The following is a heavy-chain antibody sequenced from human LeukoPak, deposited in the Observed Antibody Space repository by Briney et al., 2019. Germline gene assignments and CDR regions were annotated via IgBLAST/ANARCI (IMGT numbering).Heavy chain of an antibody. J-gene: IGHJ4*02. V-gene: IGHV4-61*05. CDR3: ARVGGDYPDY. Sequence: SETLSLTCTVSGGSISSSSYYWGWIRQPPGKGLEWIGYIYYSGSTNYNPSLKSRVTISVDTSKNQFSLKLSSVTAADTAVYYCARVGGDYPDYWGQGTLVTVSS. CDR2: IYYSGST. CDR1: GGSISSSSYY. D-gene: IGHD2-21*02.